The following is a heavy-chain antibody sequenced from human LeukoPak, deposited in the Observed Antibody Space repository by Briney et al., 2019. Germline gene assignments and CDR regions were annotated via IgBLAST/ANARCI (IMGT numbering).Heavy chain of an antibody. J-gene: IGHJ5*02. V-gene: IGHV3-15*04. CDR1: GFSFNDAW. CDR2: IGSKASGGTI. Sequence: GGSLRLSCAASGFSFNDAWMSWVRRAPGKGLEWVGRIGSKASGGTIVYAAPVQGRFTISRDDSKNTVYLQMNSLKTEDTAVYYCGGDGRWFDPWGQGTLVTVSS. CDR3: GGDGRWFDP. D-gene: IGHD2-21*02.